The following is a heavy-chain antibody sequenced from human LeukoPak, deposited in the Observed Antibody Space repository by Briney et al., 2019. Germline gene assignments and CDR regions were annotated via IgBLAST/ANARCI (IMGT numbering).Heavy chain of an antibody. J-gene: IGHJ6*02. CDR3: ARADGSGSFYGMDV. CDR1: GYTFTGYY. CDR2: INPNSGGT. D-gene: IGHD3-10*01. V-gene: IGHV1-2*04. Sequence: ASVKVSCKASGYTFTGYYMHWVRQAPGQGLEWMGWINPNSGGTNYAQKFQGWVTMTRDTSISTAYMELSRLRSDDTAVYYCARADGSGSFYGMDVWGQGTAVTVSS.